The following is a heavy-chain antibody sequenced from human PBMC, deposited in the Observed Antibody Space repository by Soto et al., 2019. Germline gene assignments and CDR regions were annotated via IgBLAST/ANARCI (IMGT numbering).Heavy chain of an antibody. J-gene: IGHJ5*02. Sequence: CKASGGTFSSYAISWVRQAPGQGLEWMGGIIPIFGTANYAQKFQGRVTITADESTSTAYMELSSLRSEDTAVYYCARDWTTVRSFDPWGQGTLVTVSS. V-gene: IGHV1-69*01. CDR3: ARDWTTVRSFDP. CDR2: IIPIFGTA. D-gene: IGHD4-17*01. CDR1: GGTFSSYA.